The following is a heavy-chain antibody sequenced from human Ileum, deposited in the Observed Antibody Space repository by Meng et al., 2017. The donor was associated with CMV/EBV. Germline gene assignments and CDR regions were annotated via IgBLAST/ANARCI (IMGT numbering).Heavy chain of an antibody. V-gene: IGHV4-34*01. J-gene: IGHJ6*02. D-gene: IGHD5-18*01. CDR1: FSSYY. Sequence: FSSYYWSWIRQPPGKGLEWIGEINHSGRTNYNPSLKSRVTISLDTSKNQFSLKLGSVTAADTAVYYCARDLRPIQLWENYYYYGMDVWGQGTTVTVSS. CDR3: ARDLRPIQLWENYYYYGMDV. CDR2: INHSGRT.